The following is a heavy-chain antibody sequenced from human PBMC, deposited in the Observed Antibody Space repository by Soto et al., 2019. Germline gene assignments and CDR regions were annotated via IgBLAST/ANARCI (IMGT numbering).Heavy chain of an antibody. CDR2: IIPISGTT. D-gene: IGHD2-8*01. Sequence: SVKVSCKASGYTFSNYGINWVRQAPGQGLEWMGGIIPISGTTNYAQKFQGRVAITADESTDTVYMGLSRLRSEDTAVYFCARVRCFNGLCHTADYGMDVWGQGTTVTVSS. CDR3: ARVRCFNGLCHTADYGMDV. J-gene: IGHJ6*02. CDR1: GYTFSNYG. V-gene: IGHV1-69*13.